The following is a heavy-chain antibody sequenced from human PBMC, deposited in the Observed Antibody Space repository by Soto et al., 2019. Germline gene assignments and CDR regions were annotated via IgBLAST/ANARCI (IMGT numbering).Heavy chain of an antibody. V-gene: IGHV3-9*02. CDR3: VKDMKWGGMTTIHYFDS. D-gene: IGHD4-17*01. Sequence: EVQLVESGGGLVQPGRSLRLSCVASGFIADDYAMHWVQQAPGKGLEWVSGISSNSATINYADSVKGRFTISRDNAKNSLLLQMNSLRPEDTAFYYCVKDMKWGGMTTIHYFDSWGQGTLVTVSS. CDR2: ISSNSATI. J-gene: IGHJ4*02. CDR1: GFIADDYA.